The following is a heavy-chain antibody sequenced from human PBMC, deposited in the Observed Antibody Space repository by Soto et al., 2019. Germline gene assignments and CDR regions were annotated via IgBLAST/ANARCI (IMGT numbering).Heavy chain of an antibody. V-gene: IGHV4-4*07. J-gene: IGHJ3*02. D-gene: IGHD2-15*01. CDR2: ISASGST. CDR1: GGSISSYY. Sequence: QVQLQESGPGLLKPSETLSLTCTVSGGSISSYYWSCIRQPAGKGLEWVGRISASGSTNYNASHKRRVTMSVDTSKNQCSLKLTSVTAADTAVYYCARTGLPDVKGAFDIGGQGTMVTVSP. CDR3: ARTGLPDVKGAFDI.